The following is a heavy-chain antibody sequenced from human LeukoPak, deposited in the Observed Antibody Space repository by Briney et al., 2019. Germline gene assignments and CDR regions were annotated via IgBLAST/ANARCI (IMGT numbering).Heavy chain of an antibody. CDR2: INWNGGST. D-gene: IGHD6-19*01. V-gene: IGHV3-20*01. CDR1: GFTFDDYG. J-gene: IGHJ4*02. CDR3: ARAYSSGWYLPFWDY. Sequence: GGSLRLSCAASGFTFDDYGMSWVRQAPGKGLERVSGINWNGGSTGYADSVKGRFTISRDNAKNSLYLQMNSLRAEDTALYHCARAYSSGWYLPFWDYWGQGTLVTVSS.